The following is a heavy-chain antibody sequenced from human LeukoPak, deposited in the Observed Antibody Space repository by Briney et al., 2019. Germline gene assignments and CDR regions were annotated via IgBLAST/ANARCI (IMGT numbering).Heavy chain of an antibody. V-gene: IGHV3-15*01. D-gene: IGHD7-27*01. CDR3: ARDVGLGIFDY. CDR1: GFTFANAW. J-gene: IGHJ4*02. Sequence: GGSLRLSCAASGFTFANAWMNWVRQAPGKGLEWIGRIKSYTDGGTTDNAAPVKGRFTISRDNAKNSLYLQMNSLRAEDTAVYYCARDVGLGIFDYWGQGTLVTVSS. CDR2: IKSYTDGGTT.